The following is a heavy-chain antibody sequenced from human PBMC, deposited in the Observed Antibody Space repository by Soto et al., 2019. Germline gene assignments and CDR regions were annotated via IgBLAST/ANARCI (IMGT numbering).Heavy chain of an antibody. D-gene: IGHD2-2*01. CDR1: GYSFTSYW. J-gene: IGHJ6*03. CDR3: ARGARRTRYYYYYYYMGV. Sequence: PGESLKISCKGSGYSFTSYWIGWVRQMPGKGLEWMGIIYPGDSDTRYSPSFQGQVTISADKSISTAYLQWSSLKASDTAMYYCARGARRTRYYYYYYYMGVWGKGTTVTVSS. V-gene: IGHV5-51*01. CDR2: IYPGDSDT.